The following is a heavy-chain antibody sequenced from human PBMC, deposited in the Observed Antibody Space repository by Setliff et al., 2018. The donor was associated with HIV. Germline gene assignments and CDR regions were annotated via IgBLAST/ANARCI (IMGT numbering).Heavy chain of an antibody. Sequence: KVSCKASGYTFTSYYMHWVRQAPGQGLEWMGIINPSGGSTSYAQKFQGRVTMNRVTSTGTVYMELSSLRSEDTAVYYCARDRGDIVVVVAATPGGAFDIWGQGTMVTVSS. CDR2: INPSGGST. V-gene: IGHV1-46*01. CDR3: ARDRGDIVVVVAATPGGAFDI. CDR1: GYTFTSYY. J-gene: IGHJ3*02. D-gene: IGHD2-15*01.